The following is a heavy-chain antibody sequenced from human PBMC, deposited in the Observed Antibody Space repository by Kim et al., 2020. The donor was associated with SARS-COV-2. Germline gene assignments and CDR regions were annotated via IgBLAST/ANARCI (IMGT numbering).Heavy chain of an antibody. J-gene: IGHJ4*02. V-gene: IGHV4-39*01. Sequence: SYNPSLKCRVTISVATSKNQFSLKLSSVTAADTAVYYCARIIAVAGNFDYWGQGTLVTVSS. CDR3: ARIIAVAGNFDY. D-gene: IGHD6-19*01.